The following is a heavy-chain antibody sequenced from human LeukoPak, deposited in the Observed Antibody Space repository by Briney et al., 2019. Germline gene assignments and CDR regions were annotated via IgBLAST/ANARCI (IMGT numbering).Heavy chain of an antibody. CDR1: GFTFSSYS. CDR3: ARGIFPIVLTTQQAFDI. D-gene: IGHD2-8*01. V-gene: IGHV3-21*01. Sequence: PGGSLRLSCAASGFTFSSYSMNWVRQAPGKGLEWVSSISSSSSYIYYADSVKGRFTISRDNAKNSLYLQMNSLRAEDTAVYYCARGIFPIVLTTQQAFDIWGQRTMVTVSS. CDR2: ISSSSSYI. J-gene: IGHJ3*02.